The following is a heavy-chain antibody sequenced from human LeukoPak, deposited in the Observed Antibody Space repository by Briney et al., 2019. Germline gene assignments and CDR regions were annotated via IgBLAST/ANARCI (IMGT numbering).Heavy chain of an antibody. J-gene: IGHJ5*02. CDR2: ISGGGTAT. V-gene: IGHV3-23*01. CDR1: GFPFSNYA. CDR3: AKERSSSPPFNWFDP. Sequence: QTGGSLRLSCAASGFPFSNYAMTWVRQAPGRGLEWVSVISGGGTATYYADSVKGRFTISRDNSKKTVYLQMNSLRAEDTAVYYCAKERSSSPPFNWFDPWGQGTLVTVSS. D-gene: IGHD6-13*01.